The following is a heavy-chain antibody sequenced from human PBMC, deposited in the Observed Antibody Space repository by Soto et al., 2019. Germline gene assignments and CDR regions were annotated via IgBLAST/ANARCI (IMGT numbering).Heavy chain of an antibody. CDR1: GFTFSTYT. Sequence: EVQLVESGGGLVKPGGSLRLSCAASGFTFSTYTMNWVRQAPGKGLEWVSSISSSSSYIYYADSVKGRFTISRDNAKNSLYLQMNSLRAEDTAVYYCAREITGYGSLTYFDYWGQGTLVTVSS. V-gene: IGHV3-21*01. CDR3: AREITGYGSLTYFDY. CDR2: ISSSSSYI. D-gene: IGHD3-10*01. J-gene: IGHJ4*02.